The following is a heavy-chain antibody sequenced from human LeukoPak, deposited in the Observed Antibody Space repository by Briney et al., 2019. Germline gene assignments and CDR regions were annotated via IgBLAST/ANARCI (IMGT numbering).Heavy chain of an antibody. CDR1: GYTFTGYY. D-gene: IGHD3-10*01. J-gene: IGHJ4*02. Sequence: ASVKVSCKASGYTFTGYYMHWVRQAPGQGLEWMGWINPNSGGTNYAQKFQGGVTMTRDTSISTAYMELSRLRSDDTAVYYCARDQVTMVRGVNLDYWGQGTLVTVSS. CDR2: INPNSGGT. CDR3: ARDQVTMVRGVNLDY. V-gene: IGHV1-2*02.